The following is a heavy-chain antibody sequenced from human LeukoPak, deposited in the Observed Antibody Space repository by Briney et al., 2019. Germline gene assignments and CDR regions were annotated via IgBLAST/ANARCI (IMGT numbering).Heavy chain of an antibody. D-gene: IGHD5-18*01. CDR1: GGSISSYY. CDR3: ARSPDGYSYTYFDY. Sequence: SETLSLTCTVSGGSISSYYWSWIRQPPGKGREWIGYIYYSGSFNYNPSLKSRVTISADTSKKQFSMKLSSVTAADTAVYYCARSPDGYSYTYFDYWGQGTLVTVSS. J-gene: IGHJ4*02. V-gene: IGHV4-59*01. CDR2: IYYSGSF.